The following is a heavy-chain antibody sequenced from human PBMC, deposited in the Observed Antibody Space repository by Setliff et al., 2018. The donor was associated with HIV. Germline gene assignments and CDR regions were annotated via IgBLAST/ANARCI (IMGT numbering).Heavy chain of an antibody. CDR1: GDTFNNYG. CDR3: ARTSGDAYNYEGAFDV. Sequence: GASVKVSCKVSGDTFNNYGLNWVRQAPGQGLEWMGGIIPLFKSADYAQKFQGRVTITTDESTSTAYMDLSSLKSEDTAIYYCARTSGDAYNYEGAFDVWGQGTLVTVSS. CDR2: IIPLFKSA. D-gene: IGHD5-12*01. V-gene: IGHV1-69*05. J-gene: IGHJ3*01.